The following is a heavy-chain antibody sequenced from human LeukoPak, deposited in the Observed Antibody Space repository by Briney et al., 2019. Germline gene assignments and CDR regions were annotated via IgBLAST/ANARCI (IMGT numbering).Heavy chain of an antibody. CDR3: ARGPDYGDYEGPNFDY. Sequence: ASVKVSCKVSGYTLTELSMHWVRQAPGQGLEWMGIINPSGGSTSYAQKFQGRVTMTRDTSTSTVYMELSSLRSEDTAVYYCARGPDYGDYEGPNFDYWGQGTLVTVSS. V-gene: IGHV1-46*01. CDR1: GYTLTELS. D-gene: IGHD4-17*01. J-gene: IGHJ4*02. CDR2: INPSGGST.